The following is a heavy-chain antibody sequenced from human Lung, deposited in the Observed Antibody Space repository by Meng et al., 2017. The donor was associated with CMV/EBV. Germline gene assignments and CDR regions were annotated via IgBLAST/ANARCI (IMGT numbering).Heavy chain of an antibody. V-gene: IGHV4-4*02. CDR2: IPHRGSS. CDR3: LRRSGGSV. J-gene: IGHJ1*01. CDR1: GDSITNHNW. D-gene: IGHD3-10*01. Sequence: RGSGPALVKPAETPSPTRAVSGDSITNHNWLAWVRQPPGKGLEWIGEIPHRGSSAYNPSLKSRVSMSIDKSKNQFSLKLTSVTAADTAVYHCLRRSGGSVWGQGTLVTVSS.